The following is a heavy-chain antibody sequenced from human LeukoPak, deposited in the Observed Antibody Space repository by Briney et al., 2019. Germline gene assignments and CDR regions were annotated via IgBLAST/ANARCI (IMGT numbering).Heavy chain of an antibody. Sequence: ASVKVSCKASGYTFTSYYMHWVRQAPGQGLEWMGIINPSGGSTSYEQKFQGRVTMTRDTSTSTVYMELSSLRYEDTAVYYCARVLGGAAAGTELNLSYWGQGTLVTVSS. CDR1: GYTFTSYY. V-gene: IGHV1-46*01. D-gene: IGHD6-13*01. J-gene: IGHJ4*02. CDR3: ARVLGGAAAGTELNLSY. CDR2: INPSGGST.